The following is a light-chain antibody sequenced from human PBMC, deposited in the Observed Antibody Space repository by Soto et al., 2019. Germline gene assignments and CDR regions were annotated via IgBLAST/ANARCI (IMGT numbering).Light chain of an antibody. CDR2: EVS. CDR1: SSDVGSYNL. Sequence: QSALTQPASVSGSPGQSITISCTRTSSDVGSYNLVSWYQQHPGKAPKVMIYEVSKRPSGVSNRFSGSKSGNTASLKISGLQAEDEAYYYCCSDGGSDVFGTGTKVTVL. J-gene: IGLJ1*01. CDR3: CSDGGSDV. V-gene: IGLV2-23*02.